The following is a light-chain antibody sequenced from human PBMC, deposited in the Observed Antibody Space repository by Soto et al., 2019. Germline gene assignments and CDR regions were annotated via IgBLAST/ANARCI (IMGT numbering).Light chain of an antibody. CDR1: QNVNRY. Sequence: IQLTQSPSSLSASVGDRVTITCRTSQNVNRYLNWYQEQPGKAPKLLIYAASILQSGVPSRFSGSGSGTDFTLAISILHPEDFTTYYCQQSYGIPQTFGPGTKLEIK. V-gene: IGKV1-39*01. CDR3: QQSYGIPQT. CDR2: AAS. J-gene: IGKJ1*01.